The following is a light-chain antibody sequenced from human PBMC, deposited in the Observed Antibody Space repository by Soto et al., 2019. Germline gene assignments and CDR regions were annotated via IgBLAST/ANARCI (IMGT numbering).Light chain of an antibody. CDR1: ESINSW. J-gene: IGKJ2*01. Sequence: DIQMTQSPSTLSASVGDRVTITCRASESINSWLAWYQQKPGKAPKLLIHQASSLESGVPSRFSGSGSGTEFTLTISSLQPDDFTTYHCQQYKSYPYTFGQGTKLEI. CDR2: QAS. CDR3: QQYKSYPYT. V-gene: IGKV1-5*03.